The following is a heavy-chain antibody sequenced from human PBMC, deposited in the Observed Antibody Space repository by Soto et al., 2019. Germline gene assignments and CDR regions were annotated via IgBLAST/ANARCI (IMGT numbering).Heavy chain of an antibody. J-gene: IGHJ4*02. V-gene: IGHV4-4*02. CDR2: MYASGSA. CDR3: VRGGYWTFDY. D-gene: IGHD1-1*01. CDR1: SGSITTNHA. Sequence: QVQLQESGPGLVEPLGTLSLTCDVSSGSITTNHAWTWVRQPPGKGLEWIGEMYASGSASYTPSLKSRVTMSVDKSRNQFSLRVNFVAAGDTAVYYCVRGGYWTFDYWGQGVLVIVTS.